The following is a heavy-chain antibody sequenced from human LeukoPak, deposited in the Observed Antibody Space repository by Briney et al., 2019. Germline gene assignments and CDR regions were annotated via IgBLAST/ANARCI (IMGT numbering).Heavy chain of an antibody. CDR3: AKSNGYGLVDI. Sequence: SSETLSLTCTVSGYSISSGYYWGWIRQPPGKGLEWIGNIFYSGSTYYSPSLKSRVTISLDTSRNQFSLKLNSVTAADTAVYYCAKSNGYGLVDIWGQGTMVTVSS. CDR2: IFYSGST. CDR1: GYSISSGYY. D-gene: IGHD3-10*01. J-gene: IGHJ3*02. V-gene: IGHV4-38-2*02.